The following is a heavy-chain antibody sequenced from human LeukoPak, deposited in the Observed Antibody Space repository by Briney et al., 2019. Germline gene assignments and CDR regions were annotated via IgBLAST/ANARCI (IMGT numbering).Heavy chain of an antibody. CDR3: ARVQEWSYYFDY. V-gene: IGHV1-8*01. CDR2: MNPNSGRT. J-gene: IGHJ4*02. D-gene: IGHD3-3*01. CDR1: GYTLTSYD. Sequence: ASVKVSCKASGYTLTSYDINWVRQATGQGLEWMGWMNPNSGRTGYAQNFQGRITITRNTSISTAYMELSSLRSDDTAVYYCARVQEWSYYFDYWGQGTLVTVSS.